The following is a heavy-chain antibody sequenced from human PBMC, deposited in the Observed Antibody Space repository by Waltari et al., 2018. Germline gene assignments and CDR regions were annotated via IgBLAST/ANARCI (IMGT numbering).Heavy chain of an antibody. CDR1: GGSISSGSHY. V-gene: IGHV4-61*02. D-gene: IGHD1-20*01. J-gene: IGHJ4*02. Sequence: QVQLQESGPGLVKPSQTLSITCTVSGGSISSGSHYWSWIRQPAGKGLEWIGRIYTSGSTNYNPSLKSRVTISVDTSKNQFSLKLSSVTAADTAVYYCARDSNWNYADYWGQGTLVTVSS. CDR3: ARDSNWNYADY. CDR2: IYTSGST.